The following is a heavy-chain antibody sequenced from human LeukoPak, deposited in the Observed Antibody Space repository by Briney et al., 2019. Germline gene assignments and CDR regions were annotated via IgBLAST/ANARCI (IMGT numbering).Heavy chain of an antibody. D-gene: IGHD3-3*01. CDR2: ISSSSSYI. J-gene: IGHJ6*03. V-gene: IGHV3-21*01. CDR1: GFTFSSYN. Sequence: PGGSLRLSCAASGFTFSSYNMNWVRQAPGKGLEWVSSISSSSSYIYYADSVKGRFTISRDNAKNSLYLQMNSLRAEDTAVYYCARARDRFRIGTLMDVWGKGTTVTVSS. CDR3: ARARDRFRIGTLMDV.